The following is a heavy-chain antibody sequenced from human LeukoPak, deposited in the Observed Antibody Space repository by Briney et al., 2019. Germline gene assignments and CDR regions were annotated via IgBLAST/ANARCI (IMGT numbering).Heavy chain of an antibody. CDR1: GGSISSSSYY. CDR3: ARLTTIIDFDY. D-gene: IGHD3-3*01. Sequence: SETLSLTCTVSGGSISSSSYYWRWIRQPPGKGLEWIGSIYYSGSTYYNPSLKSRVTISVDTSKNQFSLKLSSVTAADTAVYYCARLTTIIDFDYWGQGTLVTVSS. V-gene: IGHV4-39*01. CDR2: IYYSGST. J-gene: IGHJ4*02.